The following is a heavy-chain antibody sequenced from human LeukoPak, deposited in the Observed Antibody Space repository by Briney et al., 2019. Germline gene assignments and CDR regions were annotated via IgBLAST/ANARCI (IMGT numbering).Heavy chain of an antibody. Sequence: SETLSLTCTVSGGSTSSYYWSWIRQPPGKGLEWIGYIYYSGSTNYNPSLKSRVTISVDTSKNQFSLKLSSVTAADTAVYYCARPDIVGATAAFDIWGQGTMVTVSS. D-gene: IGHD1-26*01. CDR1: GGSTSSYY. J-gene: IGHJ3*02. CDR3: ARPDIVGATAAFDI. V-gene: IGHV4-59*01. CDR2: IYYSGST.